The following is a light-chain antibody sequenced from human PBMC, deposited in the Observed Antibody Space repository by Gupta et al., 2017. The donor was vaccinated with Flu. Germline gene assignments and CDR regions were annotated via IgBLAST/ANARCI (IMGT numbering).Light chain of an antibody. J-gene: IGKJ4*01. V-gene: IGKV1-39*01. CDR3: QQCYSTPPT. CDR2: TAS. CDR1: QTINTY. Sequence: DIQMTQSPSSLSASVGDRVTITCRASQTINTYLNWYQQKPGKAPKLLIYTASKLQSGVPPRFSGSGSGTDFTLTISSLQPEDFATYYCQQCYSTPPTFGGGTKVEI.